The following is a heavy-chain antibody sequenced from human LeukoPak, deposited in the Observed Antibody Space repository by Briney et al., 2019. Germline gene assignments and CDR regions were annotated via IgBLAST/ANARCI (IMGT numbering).Heavy chain of an antibody. CDR3: AKGLNYDFWSGYGRGAFDF. CDR1: GFTFSTYS. Sequence: GGSLRLSCAASGFTFSTYSMHWVRQAAGKGLEWVAVISYSGSVEDYAASVKGRFTISRDNSKNTLYLQMNSLRAEDTAVYYCAKGLNYDFWSGYGRGAFDFWGQGTMVTVSS. J-gene: IGHJ3*01. D-gene: IGHD3-3*01. V-gene: IGHV3-30*18. CDR2: ISYSGSVE.